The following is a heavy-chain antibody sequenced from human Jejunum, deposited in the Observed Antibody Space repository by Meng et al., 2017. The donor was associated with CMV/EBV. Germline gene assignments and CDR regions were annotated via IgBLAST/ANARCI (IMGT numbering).Heavy chain of an antibody. CDR2: SRDKDNSYTT. Sequence: SGFSLSDHYMDWVRQATGKGLEWVGRSRDKDNSYTTEYDASVKGRFTISRDESKNSLYLQMNSLETEDTADYYCARVIYDSGNYYSDCWGQGTLVTVSS. V-gene: IGHV3-72*01. CDR1: GFSLSDHY. D-gene: IGHD3-22*01. J-gene: IGHJ4*02. CDR3: ARVIYDSGNYYSDC.